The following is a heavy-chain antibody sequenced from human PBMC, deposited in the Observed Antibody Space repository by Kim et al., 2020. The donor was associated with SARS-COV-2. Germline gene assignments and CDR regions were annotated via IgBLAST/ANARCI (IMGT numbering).Heavy chain of an antibody. Sequence: GGSLRLSCAASGFTFSSYWMSWVRQAPGKGLEWVANIKQDGSEKYYVDSVKGRFTISRDNAKNSLYLQMNSLRAEDTAVYYCARDLGYYDSSGYRPSPYYFDYRGQGTLVTVSS. CDR2: IKQDGSEK. V-gene: IGHV3-7*03. CDR3: ARDLGYYDSSGYRPSPYYFDY. J-gene: IGHJ4*02. D-gene: IGHD3-22*01. CDR1: GFTFSSYW.